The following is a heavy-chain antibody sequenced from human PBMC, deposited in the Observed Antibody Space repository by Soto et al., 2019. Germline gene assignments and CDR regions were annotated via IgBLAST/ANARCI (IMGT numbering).Heavy chain of an antibody. Sequence: QVQLQESGPRLVKPSGTLSLTCVVSGGSLSVNNWWSWVRQSPGRGLEWIGEIVHKGRTSYNPSLRGQVPMYVDKSNNHFPRRLTSVTAADTAVYYCAKGNEALDVWGQGTTV. CDR1: GGSLSVNNW. D-gene: IGHD1-1*01. CDR3: AKGNEALDV. J-gene: IGHJ6*02. V-gene: IGHV4-4*02. CDR2: IVHKGRT.